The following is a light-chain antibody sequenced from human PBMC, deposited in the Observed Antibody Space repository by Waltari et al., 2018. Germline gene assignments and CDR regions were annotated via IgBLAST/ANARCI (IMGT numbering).Light chain of an antibody. Sequence: NQDPAVSVAVGQTVRTPCQGDSHRTYHPSWYQQRPGQAPKLLIYEQNNRPSGVPGRFSGSSSDNTASLNITGAQAEDEAYYYCHSRDASGVGGAFGGGTKLTVL. V-gene: IGLV3-19*01. J-gene: IGLJ2*01. CDR2: EQN. CDR3: HSRDASGVGGA. CDR1: SHRTYH.